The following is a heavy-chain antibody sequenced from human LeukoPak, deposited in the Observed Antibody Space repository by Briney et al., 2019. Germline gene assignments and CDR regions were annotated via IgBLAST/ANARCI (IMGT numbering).Heavy chain of an antibody. CDR3: ATQTITLVVVISPFDY. V-gene: IGHV3-30*02. D-gene: IGHD3-22*01. Sequence: GRSLRLSCAASGLTFNTSPMHCVRQAPGKGLEWVALIQDDGAKTNYADSVRGRFTISRDKSRSTVYLQMNSLKPDDTAVYYCATQTITLVVVISPFDYWGQGALVTVSS. CDR1: GLTFNTSP. CDR2: IQDDGAKT. J-gene: IGHJ4*02.